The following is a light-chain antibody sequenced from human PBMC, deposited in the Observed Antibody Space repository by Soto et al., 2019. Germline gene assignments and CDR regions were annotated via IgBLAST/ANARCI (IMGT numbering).Light chain of an antibody. J-gene: IGLJ2*01. Sequence: QSVLTQPPSASGAPGQSVTISCTGTSSDVGGYNYVSWYQQPPGKAPKLMIYEVSKRPSGVPDRFSGSKSGNTASLTVSGLQAEDEADYYCSSYAGSTLLFGGGTKVTVL. CDR3: SSYAGSTLL. CDR2: EVS. V-gene: IGLV2-8*01. CDR1: SSDVGGYNY.